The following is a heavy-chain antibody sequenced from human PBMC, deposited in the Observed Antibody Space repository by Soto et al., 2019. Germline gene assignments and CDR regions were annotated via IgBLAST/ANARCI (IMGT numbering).Heavy chain of an antibody. J-gene: IGHJ4*02. CDR1: GFNFGVFG. Sequence: GGSLRLSCAASGFNFGVFGMHWVRQAPGKGLEWLSVLSYEGSEEYYADSVRGRFTISRDNSKNTLFLQMDSLRVDDTGVYYCALTRRSTLLEVAGPGFEYWGQGTLVTVSS. CDR3: ALTRRSTLLEVAGPGFEY. CDR2: LSYEGSEE. D-gene: IGHD6-19*01. V-gene: IGHV3-30*03.